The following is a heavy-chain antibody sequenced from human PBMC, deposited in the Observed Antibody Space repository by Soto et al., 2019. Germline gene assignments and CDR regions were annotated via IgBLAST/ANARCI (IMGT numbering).Heavy chain of an antibody. V-gene: IGHV3-48*01. CDR3: ARASYSINYYYYYMDV. CDR1: GFTFSTYS. J-gene: IGHJ6*03. Sequence: EVQLVESGGGLVQPGGSLRLSCAASGFTFSTYSMSWVRQAPGKGLEWVSYISSSISTIYYADSVKGRFTISRDNAENSLYLQMNSLRAEDTAVYYCARASYSINYYYYYMDVWGKGTTVTVSS. D-gene: IGHD4-4*01. CDR2: ISSSISTI.